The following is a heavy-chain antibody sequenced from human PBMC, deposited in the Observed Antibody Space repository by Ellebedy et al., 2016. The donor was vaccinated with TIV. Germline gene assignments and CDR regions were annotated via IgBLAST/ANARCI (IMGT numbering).Heavy chain of an antibody. CDR3: ARLPVATMGY. J-gene: IGHJ4*02. V-gene: IGHV5-51*01. CDR2: IFPGDSKT. Sequence: GESLKISCKGSGYSFNTYWIGWVRQMPGKGLEWMGIIFPGDSKTRYSPSFQGQVSISVDKSISTAYLQWTGLKASDTAMYFCARLPVATMGYWGQGTLVTVSS. D-gene: IGHD3-10*01. CDR1: GYSFNTYW.